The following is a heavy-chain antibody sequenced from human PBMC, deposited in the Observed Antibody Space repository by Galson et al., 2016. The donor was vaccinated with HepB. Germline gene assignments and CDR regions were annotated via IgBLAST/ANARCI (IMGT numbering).Heavy chain of an antibody. Sequence: SLRLSCAASGFTISSNYMSWVRQAPGKGLEWVSIMYSGGSPFYADSVKGRFTISRDTPRNTLYLQMNSLRAEDTAVYYCTRDRGFRSGYSGASYRYGMDVWGQGTTVTVSS. CDR2: MYSGGSP. CDR3: TRDRGFRSGYSGASYRYGMDV. J-gene: IGHJ6*02. CDR1: GFTISSNY. V-gene: IGHV3-53*01. D-gene: IGHD3-3*01.